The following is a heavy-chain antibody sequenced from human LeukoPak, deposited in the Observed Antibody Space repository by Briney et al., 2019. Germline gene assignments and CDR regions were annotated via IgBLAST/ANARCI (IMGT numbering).Heavy chain of an antibody. D-gene: IGHD3-10*01. CDR3: ARKGGTMVNYRPFDW. Sequence: GTSLRLSCAASGFTFSSYSMHWVRQAPGKGLEWVAVISYDGNNKYYADSVKGRFTISRDNSKNTMYLQMNSLRAEDTAVYYCARKGGTMVNYRPFDWWGQGTLVTVSS. V-gene: IGHV3-30*04. CDR1: GFTFSSYS. J-gene: IGHJ4*02. CDR2: ISYDGNNK.